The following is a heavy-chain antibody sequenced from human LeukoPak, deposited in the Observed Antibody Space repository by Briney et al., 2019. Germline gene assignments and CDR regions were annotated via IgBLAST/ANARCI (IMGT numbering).Heavy chain of an antibody. Sequence: PSETLSLTCAVYGGSFSGYYWSWIRQPPGKGLEWIGEINHSGSTNYNPSLKSRVTISVDTSKNQFSLKLSSVTAADTAVYCCARGPGGVVNYWGQGTLVTVSS. V-gene: IGHV4-34*01. CDR3: ARGPGGVVNY. J-gene: IGHJ4*02. D-gene: IGHD2-15*01. CDR2: INHSGST. CDR1: GGSFSGYY.